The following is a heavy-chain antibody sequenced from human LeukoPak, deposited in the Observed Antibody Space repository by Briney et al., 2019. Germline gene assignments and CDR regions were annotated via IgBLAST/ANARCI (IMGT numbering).Heavy chain of an antibody. Sequence: ASVKISCKASEDTFTYYHIHWVRQAPGQGVEWMGAVYATGGTTINTQNFQGRVTMTRDTSTGTVYMELSSLRFEDTAMYYCATEAPRSYYFDYWGQGILVTVSS. V-gene: IGHV1-46*01. CDR2: VYATGGTT. J-gene: IGHJ4*02. CDR3: ATEAPRSYYFDY. CDR1: EDTFTYYH.